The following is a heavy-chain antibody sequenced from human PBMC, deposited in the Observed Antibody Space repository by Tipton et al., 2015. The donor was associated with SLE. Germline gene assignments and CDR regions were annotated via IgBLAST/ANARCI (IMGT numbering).Heavy chain of an antibody. D-gene: IGHD4-17*01. Sequence: TLSLTCTVSGGSISSSDYYWGWIRQPPGKDLEWIGSIFYSGDTYSNPSLKSRVTTSLDTSKNQFSLKLSSVTAADTAVYYCAKDYNHDNADYNWGQGTLVLVX. V-gene: IGHV4-39*07. J-gene: IGHJ4*02. CDR2: IFYSGDT. CDR1: GGSISSSDYY. CDR3: AKDYNHDNADYN.